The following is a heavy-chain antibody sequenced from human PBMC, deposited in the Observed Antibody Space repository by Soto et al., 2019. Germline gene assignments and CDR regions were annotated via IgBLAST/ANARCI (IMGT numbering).Heavy chain of an antibody. CDR1: GGSISSGGYY. V-gene: IGHV4-31*03. CDR3: ARYRLDDRGVLIYSDY. D-gene: IGHD3-10*01. CDR2: IYYSGST. J-gene: IGHJ4*02. Sequence: PSETLSLTCTVSGGSISSGGYYWSWIRQHPGKGLEWIGYIYYSGSTYYNPSLKSRVTISVDTSKNQFSLKLSSVTAADTAVYYCARYRLDDRGVLIYSDYWGPGPLVTVSS.